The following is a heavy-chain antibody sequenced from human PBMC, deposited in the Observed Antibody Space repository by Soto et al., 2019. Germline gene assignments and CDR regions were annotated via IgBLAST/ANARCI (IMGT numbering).Heavy chain of an antibody. CDR2: IRSKAYGGTT. J-gene: IGHJ4*02. D-gene: IGHD1-26*01. V-gene: IGHV3-49*03. CDR3: TRDMEPQSGSDY. CDR1: GFTFGDYA. Sequence: GGSLRLSCTASGFTFGDYAMIWFRQAPGKGLEWVGFIRSKAYGGTTEYAASVKGRFTISRDDSKSIAYLQMNSLKTEDTAVYYCTRDMEPQSGSDYWGQGTLVTVSS.